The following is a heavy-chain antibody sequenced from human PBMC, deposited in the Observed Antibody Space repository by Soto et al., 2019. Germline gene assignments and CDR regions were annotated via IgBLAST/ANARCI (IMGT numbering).Heavy chain of an antibody. Sequence: LRLSCAASGFTFSNYGMHWVRQAPGKGLEWVAVIWYDGNNKYYANSVKGRFTISRDNSNNTLYVQMTSLRAEDTAVYYCARGLHSLFDYWGQGTLVTVS. CDR1: GFTFSNYG. CDR3: ARGLHSLFDY. J-gene: IGHJ4*02. CDR2: IWYDGNNK. D-gene: IGHD2-21*01. V-gene: IGHV3-33*01.